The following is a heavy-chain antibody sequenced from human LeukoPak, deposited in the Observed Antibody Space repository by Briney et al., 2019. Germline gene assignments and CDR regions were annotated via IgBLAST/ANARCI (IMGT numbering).Heavy chain of an antibody. CDR1: GFTFDDYA. D-gene: IGHD4-17*01. CDR2: ITWDSVST. CDR3: AKDINYGDYVGYFQH. J-gene: IGHJ1*01. Sequence: PGGSLRLSCAASGFTFDDYAMHWVRQPPGKGLEWVSLITWDSVSTYYADSVKGRFTISRDNSKNSLYLQMNSLRAEDTALYYCAKDINYGDYVGYFQHWGQGTLVTVSS. V-gene: IGHV3-43D*03.